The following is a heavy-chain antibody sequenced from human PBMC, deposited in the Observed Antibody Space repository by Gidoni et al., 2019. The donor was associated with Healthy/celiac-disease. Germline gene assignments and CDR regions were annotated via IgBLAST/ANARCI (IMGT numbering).Heavy chain of an antibody. Sequence: QVQLQQWGAGLLKPSEPLSLTCAVYGGSFSGYYWSWIRQPPGQGLEWIGEINHSGSTNYNPSLKSRVTISVDTSKNQFSLKLSSVTAADTAVYYCAYCSSTSCYAGGMDVWGQGTTVTVSS. D-gene: IGHD2-2*01. CDR3: AYCSSTSCYAGGMDV. V-gene: IGHV4-34*01. J-gene: IGHJ6*02. CDR1: GGSFSGYY. CDR2: INHSGST.